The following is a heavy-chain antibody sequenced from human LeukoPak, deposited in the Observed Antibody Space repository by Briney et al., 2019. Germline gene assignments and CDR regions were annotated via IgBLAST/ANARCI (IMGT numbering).Heavy chain of an antibody. CDR1: GFTFSSYS. CDR3: ARDEVTIFGAVLYFQH. D-gene: IGHD3-3*01. Sequence: GGSLRLSCAASGFTFSSYSMNWVRQAPGKGLEWVSYISSSSSTIYYADSVKGRFTISRDNAKNSLYLQMNSLRAEDTAVYYCARDEVTIFGAVLYFQHWGQGTLVTVSS. CDR2: ISSSSSTI. J-gene: IGHJ1*01. V-gene: IGHV3-48*01.